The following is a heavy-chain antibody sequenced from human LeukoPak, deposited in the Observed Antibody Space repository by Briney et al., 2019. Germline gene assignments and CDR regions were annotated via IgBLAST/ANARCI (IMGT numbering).Heavy chain of an antibody. CDR2: IYPGDSDT. CDR3: ARKGYSGYESSWFDS. J-gene: IGHJ5*01. V-gene: IGHV5-51*01. CDR1: GYNFTNYW. Sequence: GESLEISCKGFGYNFTNYWIAWVRQMPGKGLEWMGFIYPGDSDTRYRPSFQGQVTISADKSISTAYLRWSSLKAADSATYYCARKGYSGYESSWFDSWGQGTLVTASS. D-gene: IGHD5-12*01.